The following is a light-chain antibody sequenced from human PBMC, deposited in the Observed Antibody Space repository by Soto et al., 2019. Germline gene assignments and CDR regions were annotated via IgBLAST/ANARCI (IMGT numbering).Light chain of an antibody. CDR2: DAS. CDR3: QQYETSPRT. V-gene: IGKV3-20*01. J-gene: IGKJ1*01. CDR1: QSFNRNY. Sequence: EIVLTQFPDTLSLSPGERATLSCRASQSFNRNYLAWYQQKPGQAPRLLIYDASRRATGIPDRFSGSGSGTDFTRTISRLEPEDVAVYYWQQYETSPRTFGQGTKVEIK.